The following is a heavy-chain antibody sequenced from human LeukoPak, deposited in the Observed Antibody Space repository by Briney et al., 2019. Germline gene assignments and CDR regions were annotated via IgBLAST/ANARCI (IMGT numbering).Heavy chain of an antibody. CDR2: ISGSGGST. J-gene: IGHJ4*02. D-gene: IGHD3-16*01. CDR3: AKQSARGGTYEPVTV. Sequence: GGSLRLSCAASGFTFSSYAMSWVRQAPGKGLEWVSAISGSGGSTYYADSVKGRFTISRDNSKNTLSLQMNSQRVEDTAVYHCAKQSARGGTYEPVTVWGQAALVTVSS. V-gene: IGHV3-23*01. CDR1: GFTFSSYA.